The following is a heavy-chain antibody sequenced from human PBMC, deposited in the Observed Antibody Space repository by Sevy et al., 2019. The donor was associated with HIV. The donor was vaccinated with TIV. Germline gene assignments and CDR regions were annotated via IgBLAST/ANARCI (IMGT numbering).Heavy chain of an antibody. CDR2: ITRKIDGETT. CDR1: GFAFSNSF. J-gene: IGHJ3*01. D-gene: IGHD7-27*01. CDR3: GTGDAYDV. V-gene: IGHV3-15*06. Sequence: GGSLRLSCAASGFAFSNSFMSWAGQAPGRGLEWVGRITRKIDGETTLYAAPVKGRFTISRDDSRNTMYLQMDSLKIEDTAMYYCGTGDAYDVSGQGTTVTVSS.